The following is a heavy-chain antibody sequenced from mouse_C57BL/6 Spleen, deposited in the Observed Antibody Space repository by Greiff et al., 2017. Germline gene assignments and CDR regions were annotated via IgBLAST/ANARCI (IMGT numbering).Heavy chain of an antibody. CDR1: GYTFTSYW. Sequence: QVQLQQPGAELVKPGASVKLSCKASGYTFTSYWMHWVKQRPGQGLEWIGMIHPNSGSTNYNEKFKSKATLTVDKSSSTAYMQLSSLTSEDSAVYYCARSYSNYVGYFDYWGQGTTLTVSS. J-gene: IGHJ2*01. V-gene: IGHV1-64*01. CDR2: IHPNSGST. D-gene: IGHD2-5*01. CDR3: ARSYSNYVGYFDY.